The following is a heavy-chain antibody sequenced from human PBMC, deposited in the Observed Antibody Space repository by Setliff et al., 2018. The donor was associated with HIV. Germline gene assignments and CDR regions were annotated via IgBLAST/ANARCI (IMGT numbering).Heavy chain of an antibody. J-gene: IGHJ4*02. CDR3: ATRPRIAARPFDY. V-gene: IGHV4-31*03. CDR2: IFHSGDT. D-gene: IGHD6-6*01. Sequence: PSETLSLTCSVSGVSAGSGDYYWHWIRQHPEKALEWIGYIFHSGDTYYNPSLKSRISMSVDTSKNQFPLELTSLTAADTAVYYCATRPRIAARPFDYWGQGMLVTVSS. CDR1: GVSAGSGDYY.